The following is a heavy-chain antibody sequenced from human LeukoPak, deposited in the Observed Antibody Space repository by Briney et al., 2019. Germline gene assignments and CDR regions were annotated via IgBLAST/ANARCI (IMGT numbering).Heavy chain of an antibody. J-gene: IGHJ5*02. CDR3: ARLMYAIDP. CDR1: GGSFSGYY. CDR2: INHSGST. V-gene: IGHV4-34*01. Sequence: SETLSLTCAVYGGSFSGYYWSWIRQPPGKGLEWIGEINHSGSTNYNPSLKSRVTISVDTSKNQFSLKLSSVTAADTAVYYCARLMYAIDPWGQGTLVTVSS. D-gene: IGHD2-8*01.